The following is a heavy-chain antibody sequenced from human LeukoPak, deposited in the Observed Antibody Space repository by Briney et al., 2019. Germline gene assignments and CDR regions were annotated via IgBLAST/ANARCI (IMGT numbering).Heavy chain of an antibody. CDR1: GFTFTNYA. V-gene: IGHV3-74*01. Sequence: GGSLRLSCATSGFTFTNYAMNWVRQAPGKGLVWVSRINSDGSSTSYADSVKGRFTISRDNAKNTLYLQMNSLRAEDTAVYYCAREMAVAAKILDYWGQGTLVTVSS. CDR3: AREMAVAAKILDY. D-gene: IGHD6-19*01. CDR2: INSDGSST. J-gene: IGHJ4*02.